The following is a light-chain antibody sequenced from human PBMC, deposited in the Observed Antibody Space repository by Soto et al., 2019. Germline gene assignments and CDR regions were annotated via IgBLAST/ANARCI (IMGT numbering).Light chain of an antibody. CDR2: DAS. J-gene: IGKJ5*01. Sequence: DIPLTQSPPYLSASVGERVNITCRASQSIGTWLAWHQQKPGKAPNLLMFDASTLHTGVPSRFSGSGDGTEFTLSISSLQPDDSAIYFCRQYKTYTFGRGTRLEIK. CDR1: QSIGTW. V-gene: IGKV1-5*01. CDR3: RQYKTYT.